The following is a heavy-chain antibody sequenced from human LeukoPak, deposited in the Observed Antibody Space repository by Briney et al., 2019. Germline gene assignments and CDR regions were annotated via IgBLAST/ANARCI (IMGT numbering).Heavy chain of an antibody. Sequence: GGSLRLSCAASGFTFRTYWMHWVRQAPLKGLVWVSRINSDGSVTGYADSVNGRFTISRDNAKNTLFLQMSNLRAEDTAVYYCVRDFYESSGPYYFGDWGQGTLVTVSP. V-gene: IGHV3-74*01. D-gene: IGHD3-22*01. CDR3: VRDFYESSGPYYFGD. CDR2: INSDGSVT. CDR1: GFTFRTYW. J-gene: IGHJ4*02.